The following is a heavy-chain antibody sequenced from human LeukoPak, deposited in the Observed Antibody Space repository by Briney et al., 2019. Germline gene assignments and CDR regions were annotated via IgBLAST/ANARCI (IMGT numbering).Heavy chain of an antibody. CDR2: IYYSGST. V-gene: IGHV4-59*12. J-gene: IGHJ4*02. D-gene: IGHD7-27*01. Sequence: PSETLSLTCTVSGGSISSYYWSWIRQPPGKGLEWIGYIYYSGSTNYNPSLKSRVTISVDTSKNQFSLKLSSVTAADTAVYYCARPPNIRTPNWFDYWGQGTLVTVSS. CDR3: ARPPNIRTPNWFDY. CDR1: GGSISSYY.